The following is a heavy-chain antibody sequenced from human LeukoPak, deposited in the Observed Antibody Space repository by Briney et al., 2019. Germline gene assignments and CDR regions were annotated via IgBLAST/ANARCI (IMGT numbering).Heavy chain of an antibody. V-gene: IGHV3-7*01. CDR2: IKQDGSEK. D-gene: IGHD6-13*01. CDR3: AKDPRRYSRTGGYFDY. J-gene: IGHJ4*02. Sequence: PGGSLRLSCAASGFTFISYWMSWVRQAPGKGLEWVAHIKQDGSEKYYVGSVKGRFTISRDNAKNSLYLQMNSLRAEDTAVYYCAKDPRRYSRTGGYFDYWGQGTLVTVSS. CDR1: GFTFISYW.